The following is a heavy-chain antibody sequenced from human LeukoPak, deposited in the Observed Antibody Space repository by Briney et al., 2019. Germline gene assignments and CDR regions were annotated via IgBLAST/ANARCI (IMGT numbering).Heavy chain of an antibody. CDR1: GFTCSSYA. V-gene: IGHV3-23*01. J-gene: IGHJ6*02. CDR2: ISGSGGGT. D-gene: IGHD1-26*01. CDR3: AKARGIRYYYGMDV. Sequence: GGSLRFSGAASGFTCSSYAMSWVRQAPGKGLQWVSVISGSGGGTYYADSVKGRFTISRDNSKNTLYVHMNSLRAEDTAVYYCAKARGIRYYYGMDVWGQGTTVTVSS.